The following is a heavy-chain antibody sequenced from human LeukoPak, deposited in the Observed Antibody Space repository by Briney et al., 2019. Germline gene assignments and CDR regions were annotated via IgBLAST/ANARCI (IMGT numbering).Heavy chain of an antibody. CDR1: GGSINSYY. CDR3: AREGPYYDSSNYRAWYFDL. Sequence: SETLSLTCTVSGGSINSYYWSWIRQPAEKGLEWIGRIYTSGSTNYNPSLKSRVTISVDTSKDQFSLKLSSVTAADTAVYYCAREGPYYDSSNYRAWYFDLWGRGTLVTVS. V-gene: IGHV4-4*07. CDR2: IYTSGST. J-gene: IGHJ2*01. D-gene: IGHD3-22*01.